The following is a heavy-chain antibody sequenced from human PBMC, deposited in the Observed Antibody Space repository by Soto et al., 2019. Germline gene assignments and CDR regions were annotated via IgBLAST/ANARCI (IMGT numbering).Heavy chain of an antibody. CDR3: ESTNYNPSLKSLVTIPVDTSKNLFSLKLSSLTAADTAVYYCARADYDFCSGSPSHAPRTEREYYYYYMDV. J-gene: IGHJ6*03. CDR1: GGSISSYY. D-gene: IGHD3-10*01. Sequence: SETLSLTCTVSGGSISSYYWSWIRQPPGKGLEWIGYIYYSGSTNYNPSLKSRVNTPVDTSKKQFSQKLSSVTTADTAVYYSESTNYNPSLKSLVTIPVDTSKNLFSLKLSSLTAADTAVYYCARADYDFCSGSPSHAPRTEREYYYYYMDVWGKGTTVT. CDR2: IYYSGST. V-gene: IGHV4-59*01.